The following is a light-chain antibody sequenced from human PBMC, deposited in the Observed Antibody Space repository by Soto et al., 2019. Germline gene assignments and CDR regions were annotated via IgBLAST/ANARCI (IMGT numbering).Light chain of an antibody. CDR2: DNR. Sequence: QSVLTQPPSLSAAPGQTVTIFCSGRTSNIGNNYVSWYQKLPETAPKLLIYDNRKRPSGIPDRFSASKSGTSATLDITGLQTGDEADYYCGTWDTSLGGVVFGGGTKLTVL. CDR3: GTWDTSLGGVV. V-gene: IGLV1-51*01. CDR1: TSNIGNNY. J-gene: IGLJ2*01.